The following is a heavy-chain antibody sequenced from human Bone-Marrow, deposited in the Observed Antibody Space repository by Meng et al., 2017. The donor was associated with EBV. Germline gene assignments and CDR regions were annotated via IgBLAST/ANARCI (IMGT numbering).Heavy chain of an antibody. J-gene: IGHJ5*02. V-gene: IGHV3-23*01. D-gene: IGHD6-19*01. CDR1: GFSFSNYA. CDR3: ALGVTGGRFFDP. CDR2: ISGSGGNT. Sequence: EGQLLEAGGGLVQPGGSLRLSCAASGFSFSNYALGWLRQAPEKGLEWVSSISGSGGNTYYPDSVKGRFTTSRDNSKDTLYLQMNSLRAEDTAVYYCALGVTGGRFFDPWGQGTLVTVSS.